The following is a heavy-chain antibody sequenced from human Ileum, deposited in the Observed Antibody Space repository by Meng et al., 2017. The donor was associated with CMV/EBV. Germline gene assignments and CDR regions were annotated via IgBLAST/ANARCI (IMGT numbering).Heavy chain of an antibody. D-gene: IGHD4-11*01. Sequence: EGQLLEFGGGLVKPGGSLTLSCAASGFIFNDVWMNWVRQAPGKGLEWLGRVKKKIEGGATDYSAPAKDRFIISRDDSKNMVYLQMNSLKTEDTAMYYCTSRIRTTNDYWGRGTLVTVSS. CDR1: GFIFNDVW. CDR2: VKKKIEGGAT. CDR3: TSRIRTTNDY. J-gene: IGHJ4*02. V-gene: IGHV3-15*01.